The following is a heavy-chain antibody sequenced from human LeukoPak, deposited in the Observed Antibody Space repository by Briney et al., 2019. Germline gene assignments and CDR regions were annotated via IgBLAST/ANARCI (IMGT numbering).Heavy chain of an antibody. J-gene: IGHJ4*02. D-gene: IGHD3-22*01. CDR3: TTRIYDSSGYYYVRGDY. CDR2: ISYDGSNK. Sequence: GGSLRLSCAASGFTFSSYAMHWVRQAPGKGLEWVAVISYDGSNKYYADSVKGRFTISRDNSKNTLYLQMNSLKTEDTAVYYCTTRIYDSSGYYYVRGDYWGQGTLVTVSS. CDR1: GFTFSSYA. V-gene: IGHV3-30*04.